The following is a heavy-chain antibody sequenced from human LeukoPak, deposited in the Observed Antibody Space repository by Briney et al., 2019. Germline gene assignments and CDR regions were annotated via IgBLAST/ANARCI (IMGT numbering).Heavy chain of an antibody. CDR1: GFTLSRYR. CDR3: ACRSNVYSSGYFHL. J-gene: IGHJ2*01. Sequence: PGGSLPHPRSASGFTLSRYRMHWVGQAPGKGLVWVSRINSDGSTTSYADSEKGRITISRDNAKNTRYLQMNSLRVEDTAVYYCACRSNVYSSGYFHLRLRGTLVTVSS. V-gene: IGHV3-74*01. D-gene: IGHD2-2*01. CDR2: INSDGSTT.